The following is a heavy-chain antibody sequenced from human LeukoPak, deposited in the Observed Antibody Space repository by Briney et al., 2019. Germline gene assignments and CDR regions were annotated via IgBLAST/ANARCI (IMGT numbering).Heavy chain of an antibody. V-gene: IGHV4-39*01. J-gene: IGHJ4*02. Sequence: SETLSLTCTVSGDSISTSIYYWGWIRQPPGKGLEWIGNIYYSGSTYYNPSLKSRVTISVDTSKNQCSLKLSSLTAADTAVYYCARLPRSSSWYTGFDYWGPGTLVTVSS. CDR3: ARLPRSSSWYTGFDY. CDR1: GDSISTSIYY. CDR2: IYYSGST. D-gene: IGHD6-13*01.